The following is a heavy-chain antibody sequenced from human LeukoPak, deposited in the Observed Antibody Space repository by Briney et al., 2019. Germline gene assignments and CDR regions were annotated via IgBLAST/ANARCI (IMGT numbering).Heavy chain of an antibody. CDR1: GGTFSSYA. V-gene: IGHV1-69*05. J-gene: IGHJ4*02. CDR2: IIPIFGTA. CDR3: ARGALPMVTSGCGY. D-gene: IGHD5-18*01. Sequence: SVKVSCKASGGTFSSYAISWVRQAPGQGLEWMGGIIPIFGTANYAQKFQGRVTITTDESASTAYMELSSLRSEDTAVYYCARGALPMVTSGCGYWGQGTLVTVSS.